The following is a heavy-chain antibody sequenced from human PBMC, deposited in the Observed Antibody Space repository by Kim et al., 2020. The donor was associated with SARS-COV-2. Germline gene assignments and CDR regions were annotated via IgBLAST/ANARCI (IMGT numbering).Heavy chain of an antibody. CDR1: GFTFSSSS. V-gene: IGHV3-23*01. J-gene: IGHJ4*02. CDR3: AKGGRTQLIDF. CDR2: IGATGVHI. D-gene: IGHD5-18*01. Sequence: GGSLRLSCAASGFTFSSSSMTWVRQAPGKGLEWVSSIGATGVHIFYADSVKGRFTISSDNSNNILSLQMHSLRAEDTALSFCAKGGRTQLIDFWGQGTL.